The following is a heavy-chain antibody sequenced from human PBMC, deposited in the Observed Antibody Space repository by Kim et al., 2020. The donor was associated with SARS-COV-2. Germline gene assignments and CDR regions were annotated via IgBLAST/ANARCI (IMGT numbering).Heavy chain of an antibody. D-gene: IGHD3-3*01. J-gene: IGHJ4*02. CDR3: ARVFGRGNFDN. V-gene: IGHV3-33*08. CDR1: GFTFNKHA. Sequence: GGSLRLSCEASGFTFNKHAMHWVRQAPGKGLEWVAGIWSDGSNTHEAGSVKGRFTISRDNSKSTVYLQMNSLRADDTAVYYCARVFGRGNFDNWGQGTLV. CDR2: IWSDGSNT.